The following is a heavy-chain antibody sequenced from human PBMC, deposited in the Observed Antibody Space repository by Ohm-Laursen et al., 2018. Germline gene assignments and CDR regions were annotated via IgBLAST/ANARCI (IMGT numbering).Heavy chain of an antibody. Sequence: ASVKVSCKASGYTFTSYGISWVRQAPGQGLEWMGWISAYNGNTNYAQKLQGRVTMTTDTSTSTAYMELRSLRSDDTAVYYCASGHDSKDYYYGMDVWGQGTTVTVSS. D-gene: IGHD5-12*01. CDR2: ISAYNGNT. CDR3: ASGHDSKDYYYGMDV. V-gene: IGHV1-18*01. CDR1: GYTFTSYG. J-gene: IGHJ6*02.